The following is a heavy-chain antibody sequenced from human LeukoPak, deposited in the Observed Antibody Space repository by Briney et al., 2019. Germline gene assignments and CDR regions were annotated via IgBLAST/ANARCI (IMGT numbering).Heavy chain of an antibody. CDR3: AKVGDNWDFDY. V-gene: IGHV3-30*18. J-gene: IGHJ4*02. Sequence: GGSLRLSCAASGFTFSSYAMHWVRQAPGKGLEWVALISYDGSNKYYADSVKGRFTISRDNSKNTLYLQMNSLRTEDTAVYYCAKVGDNWDFDYWGQGTLVSVSS. D-gene: IGHD3-16*01. CDR2: ISYDGSNK. CDR1: GFTFSSYA.